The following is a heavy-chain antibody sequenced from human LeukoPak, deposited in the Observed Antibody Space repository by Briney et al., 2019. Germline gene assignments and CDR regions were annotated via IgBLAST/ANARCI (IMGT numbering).Heavy chain of an antibody. Sequence: PGGSLRLSCAASGFNFNDYAIHWIRQAPGKGLEWVALISYDGENEYYADSVKGRFTISRDNSNNTLSLQMNSLRAEDTAVYYCAISFNWFDPWGQGTLVTVSS. CDR2: ISYDGENE. CDR1: GFNFNDYA. J-gene: IGHJ5*02. D-gene: IGHD3-16*01. V-gene: IGHV3-30*03. CDR3: AISFNWFDP.